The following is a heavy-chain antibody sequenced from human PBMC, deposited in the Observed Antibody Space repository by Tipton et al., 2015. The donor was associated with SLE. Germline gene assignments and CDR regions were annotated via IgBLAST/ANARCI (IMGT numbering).Heavy chain of an antibody. Sequence: TLSLTCTVSGGSISSGSYYWGWIRQPPGKGLEWIGSIYYSGSTYYNPSLESRVTMSLDTSKNHFSLRLTSVTAADTAVYYCARSYSFGGHFDYWGQGTLLTVSS. D-gene: IGHD3-16*01. J-gene: IGHJ4*02. CDR1: GGSISSGSYY. CDR3: ARSYSFGGHFDY. CDR2: IYYSGST. V-gene: IGHV4-39*02.